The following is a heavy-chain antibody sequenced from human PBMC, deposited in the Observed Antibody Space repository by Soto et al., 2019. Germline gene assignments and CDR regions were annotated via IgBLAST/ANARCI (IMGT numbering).Heavy chain of an antibody. CDR1: GFTVNTNY. CDR2: LYSGGSA. V-gene: IGHV3-53*01. Sequence: EVQLVESGGGVVQPGGSLRLSCAASGFTVNTNYMTWVRQAPGKGLEWVSVLYSGGSAYYADSVRGRFTISRDNSKNTLYRQMNSLRAEDTAMYYCTSGTLPITYWGQGALVTVSS. D-gene: IGHD1-7*01. CDR3: TSGTLPITY. J-gene: IGHJ4*02.